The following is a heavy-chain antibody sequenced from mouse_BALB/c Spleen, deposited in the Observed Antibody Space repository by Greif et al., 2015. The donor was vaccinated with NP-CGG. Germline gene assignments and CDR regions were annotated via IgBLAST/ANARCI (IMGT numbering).Heavy chain of an antibody. CDR2: IYPGDGDN. CDR1: GYAFSSYW. CDR3: ARVFLPLAMDY. V-gene: IGHV1-80*01. Sequence: QVQLKQSGAELVRPGSSVKISCKASGYAFSSYWMNWVKQRPGQGLEWIGQIYPGDGDNNYNGKFKGKATLTADKSSSTAYMQLSSLTSEDSAVYFCARVFLPLAMDYWGQGTSVTVSS. J-gene: IGHJ4*01.